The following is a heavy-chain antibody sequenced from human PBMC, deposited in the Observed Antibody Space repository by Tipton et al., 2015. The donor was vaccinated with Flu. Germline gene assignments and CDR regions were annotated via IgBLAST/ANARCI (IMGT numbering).Heavy chain of an antibody. CDR3: VRDRWDRPYLFDS. CDR1: GFTFSTYE. D-gene: IGHD1-26*01. J-gene: IGHJ4*02. Sequence: SLRLSCAASGFTFSTYEMNWVRQAPGKGLEWVSYINTRGTTIYYAHSVKGRFTISRDNAKNSLYLQMNGLRAEDTAVYYCVRDRWDRPYLFDSWGQGTLVPVSS. V-gene: IGHV3-48*03. CDR2: INTRGTTI.